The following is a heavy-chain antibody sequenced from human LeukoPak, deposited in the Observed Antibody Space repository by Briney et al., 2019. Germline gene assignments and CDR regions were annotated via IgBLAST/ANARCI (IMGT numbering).Heavy chain of an antibody. CDR1: GFIVSRSY. J-gene: IGHJ4*02. Sequence: GGSLRLSCAASGFIVSRSYMHWVRQAPGRGLEWVSVIYSSGSAFYADSVKDRFITSRDNSKNTLYLQMNRLRAEDTAVYYCARDSHDDFWSGYSENWGQGTLVTVSS. V-gene: IGHV3-66*01. CDR2: IYSSGSA. CDR3: ARDSHDDFWSGYSEN. D-gene: IGHD3-3*01.